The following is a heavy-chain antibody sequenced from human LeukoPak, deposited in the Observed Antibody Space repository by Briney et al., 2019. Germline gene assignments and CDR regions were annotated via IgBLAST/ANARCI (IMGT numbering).Heavy chain of an antibody. CDR3: ARDLFNFGNL. J-gene: IGHJ4*02. CDR2: INNDGSTT. D-gene: IGHD1-14*01. CDR1: GFPFANTW. V-gene: IGHV3-74*01. Sequence: GGSLRLSCAASGFPFANTWMHWVRQAPGRGLVWVSLINNDGSTTHYADSVKGRFTISRDNAKNSLYLQMNSLRAEDTAVYYCARDLFNFGNLWGQETLVTVSS.